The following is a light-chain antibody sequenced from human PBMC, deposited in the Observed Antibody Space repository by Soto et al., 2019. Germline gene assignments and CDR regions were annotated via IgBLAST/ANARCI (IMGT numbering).Light chain of an antibody. CDR2: DAS. Sequence: EIVLTQSLGTLSLSPGERATLSCRASQSISSYLAWYQQKPGQAPRLLIYDASSRAAGIPDRFSGSGSGTDCTLTISRLEPEDVAVYYCHQYGTSPFTFGPGTKVDIK. CDR3: HQYGTSPFT. J-gene: IGKJ3*01. CDR1: QSISSY. V-gene: IGKV3-20*01.